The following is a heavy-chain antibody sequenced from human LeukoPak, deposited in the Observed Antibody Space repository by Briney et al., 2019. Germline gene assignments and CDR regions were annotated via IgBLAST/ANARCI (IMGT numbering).Heavy chain of an antibody. D-gene: IGHD5-18*01. V-gene: IGHV1-2*02. J-gene: IGHJ4*02. CDR3: ARGWVQLWFYYFDY. Sequence: ASVKVSCKASGSTFTGYYMHWVRQAPGQGLEWMGWINPNSGGTNYAQKFQGRVTMTRDTSISTAYMELSRLRSDDTAVYYCARGWVQLWFYYFDYWGQGTLVTVSS. CDR2: INPNSGGT. CDR1: GSTFTGYY.